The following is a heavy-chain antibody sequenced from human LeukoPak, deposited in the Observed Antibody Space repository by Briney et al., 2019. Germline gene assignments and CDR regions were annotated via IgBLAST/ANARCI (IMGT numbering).Heavy chain of an antibody. V-gene: IGHV1-46*01. CDR1: GYTFTSYY. CDR2: INPSGGST. CDR3: ARSSRRLGWFDP. Sequence: ASVKVSCKASGYTFTSYYMHWVRQAPGQGLEWMGIINPSGGSTSYAQKFQGRVTMTRDTSTSTVYMELSSLRSGDTAVYYCARSSRRLGWFDPWGQGTLVTVSS. J-gene: IGHJ5*02. D-gene: IGHD7-27*01.